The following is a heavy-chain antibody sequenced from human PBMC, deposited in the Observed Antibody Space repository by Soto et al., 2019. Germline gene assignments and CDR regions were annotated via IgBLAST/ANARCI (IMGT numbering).Heavy chain of an antibody. CDR1: GGTFSSYA. CDR2: IIPIFGTA. CDR3: ARXXPXXIDPRTIAGYYYYGMDV. V-gene: IGHV1-69*13. D-gene: IGHD2-15*01. Sequence: SVKVSCKASGGTFSSYAISWVQQAPGQGLEWMGGIIPIFGTANYAQKFQGRVTITADESTSTAYMELSSLRSEDTAVYYCARXXPXXIDPRTIAGYYYYGMDVWGQGTTVTVSS. J-gene: IGHJ6*02.